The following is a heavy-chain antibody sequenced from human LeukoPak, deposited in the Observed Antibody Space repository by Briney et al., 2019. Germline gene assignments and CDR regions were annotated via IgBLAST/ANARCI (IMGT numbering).Heavy chain of an antibody. CDR1: GFTVSSTY. J-gene: IGHJ6*02. CDR3: AREDYYYGMDV. Sequence: PGGSLRLSCAASGFTVSSTYMSWVRQAPGKGLEWVSVIYKDGKIYYIDSVKGRFTISRDNSKNTLYLQMNSLRAEDTAVYYCAREDYYYGMDVWGQGTTVTVSS. CDR2: IYKDGKI. V-gene: IGHV3-53*01.